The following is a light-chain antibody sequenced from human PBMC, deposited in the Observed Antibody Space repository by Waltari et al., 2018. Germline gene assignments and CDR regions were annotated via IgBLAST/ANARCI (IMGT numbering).Light chain of an antibody. CDR3: QSYDSSVSAWV. J-gene: IGLJ3*02. V-gene: IGLV1-40*01. CDR2: GHS. Sequence: QSVLTQPPSVSGAPGQSITISCTGSSSNIGAGYDVHWYQHLPGTAPKLLIYGHSSRHSVVPDRFSGSKSGTSASLAITGLQAEDEADYYGQSYDSSVSAWVFGGGTKLTVV. CDR1: SSNIGAGYD.